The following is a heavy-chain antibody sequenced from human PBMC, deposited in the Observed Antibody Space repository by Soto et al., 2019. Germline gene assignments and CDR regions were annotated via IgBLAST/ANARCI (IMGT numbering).Heavy chain of an antibody. CDR2: IKWDASEK. CDR3: AKSMVRGPYYYGMDV. V-gene: IGHV3-7*01. J-gene: IGHJ6*02. CDR1: GFTFGYYW. Sequence: PGGSLRLSCAASGFTFGYYWMSWVRQAPGKGLEWLATIKWDASEKKYVDSVKGRFTMSRDNAKNSVYLQMDSLRAEDTAVYYRAKSMVRGPYYYGMDVWGQGTTVTVSS. D-gene: IGHD3-10*01.